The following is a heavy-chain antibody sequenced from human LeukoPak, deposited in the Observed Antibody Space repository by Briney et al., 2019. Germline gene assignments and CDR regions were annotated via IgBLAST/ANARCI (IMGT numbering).Heavy chain of an antibody. CDR3: ASEGYSSSWHPFDY. Sequence: PSETLSLTCTVAGGSISSYYWSWIRQPAGKGLEWIGRIYTSGSTNYNPSLKSRVTMSVDTSKNQFSLKLSSVTAADMAVYYCASEGYSSSWHPFDYWGQGTLVTVSS. J-gene: IGHJ4*02. CDR1: GGSISSYY. D-gene: IGHD6-13*01. V-gene: IGHV4-4*07. CDR2: IYTSGST.